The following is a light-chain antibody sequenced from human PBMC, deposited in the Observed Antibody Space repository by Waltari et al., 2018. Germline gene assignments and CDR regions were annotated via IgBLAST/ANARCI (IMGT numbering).Light chain of an antibody. CDR3: SSYASSITPNWV. Sequence: QSALTQPASVSGSPAQSITISCTGTSSDIGGYNYVSWYQQHPGKAPKLMIYDVNKRPACVFNIFSGSKSRNTASLTISGLQAEDEADYYCSSYASSITPNWVFGGGTKLTVL. CDR1: SSDIGGYNY. J-gene: IGLJ3*02. CDR2: DVN. V-gene: IGLV2-14*01.